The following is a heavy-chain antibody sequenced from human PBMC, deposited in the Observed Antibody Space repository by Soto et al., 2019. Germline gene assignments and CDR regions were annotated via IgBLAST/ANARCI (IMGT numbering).Heavy chain of an antibody. CDR3: ERDKAVMNAAINMAY. V-gene: IGHV1-69*08. CDR2: IIPFANIA. Sequence: QVQLVQSGAEVKKPGSSVRVSCKASGGSFNSYTFNWVRQAPGQGLEWMGRIIPFANIANYAQGFEDRVTISADSSATTVYMELRSLTSDDTAVYYCERDKAVMNAAINMAYWGQGTLVAVSS. D-gene: IGHD3-10*01. J-gene: IGHJ4*01. CDR1: GGSFNSYT.